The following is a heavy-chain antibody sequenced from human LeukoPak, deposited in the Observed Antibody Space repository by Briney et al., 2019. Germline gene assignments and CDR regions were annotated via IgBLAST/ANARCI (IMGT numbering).Heavy chain of an antibody. J-gene: IGHJ4*02. CDR1: GFTFSSYW. CDR2: ISYNGSYE. V-gene: IGHV3-30*03. Sequence: GGSLRLSCAASGFTFSSYWMSWVRQAPGKGLEWVALISYNGSYEYYADSVKGRFTVSRDNSKNTLSLQMNSLRAEDTAVYYCASGAYYYDTSGYSTFEYWGQGTLVTVSS. D-gene: IGHD3-22*01. CDR3: ASGAYYYDTSGYSTFEY.